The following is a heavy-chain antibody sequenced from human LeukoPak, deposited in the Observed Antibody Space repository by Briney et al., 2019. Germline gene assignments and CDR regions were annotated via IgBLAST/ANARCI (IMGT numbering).Heavy chain of an antibody. CDR3: VRGRGKFEY. Sequence: GASVTPSRAASAFTVSSNYMGWVRQAPGNGLGWVSVMYSGGSTYCADSVKGRFIISRDNSKNTLYVQMNSLRDEHTAVYYCVRGRGKFEYWGQGTLVTVSS. D-gene: IGHD3-16*01. CDR2: MYSGGST. CDR1: AFTVSSNY. J-gene: IGHJ4*02. V-gene: IGHV3-53*01.